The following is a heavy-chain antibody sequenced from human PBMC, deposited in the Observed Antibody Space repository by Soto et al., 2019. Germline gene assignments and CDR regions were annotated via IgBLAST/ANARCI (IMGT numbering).Heavy chain of an antibody. V-gene: IGHV1-8*01. CDR2: MNPNSGNT. D-gene: IGHD3-10*01. J-gene: IGHJ4*02. CDR3: ARGGVFFFAAPTNPFDY. Sequence: QVQLVQSGAEVKKPGASVKVSCKASGYTFTSYDINWVRQATGQGLEWMGWMNPNSGNTGYAQKFQGRVTMTRNTSRSTAYMERRSLRSEDTAVYYCARGGVFFFAAPTNPFDYWGQGTLVTVSS. CDR1: GYTFTSYD.